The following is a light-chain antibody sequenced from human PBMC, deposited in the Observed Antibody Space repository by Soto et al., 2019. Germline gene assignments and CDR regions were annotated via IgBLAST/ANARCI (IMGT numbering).Light chain of an antibody. J-gene: IGKJ2*01. Sequence: EIVWTQSPGTLSLSPGERATLSCRASQRVSSSYLAWYQQKPGQAPRLLIYGASSRATGIPDRFSGSGSGTDFPLTISRLEPEDFSVYYCQQYGSSVTFGQGTKLEIQ. V-gene: IGKV3-20*01. CDR2: GAS. CDR1: QRVSSSY. CDR3: QQYGSSVT.